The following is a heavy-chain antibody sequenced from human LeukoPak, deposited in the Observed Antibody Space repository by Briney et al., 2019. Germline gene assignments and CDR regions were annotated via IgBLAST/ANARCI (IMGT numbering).Heavy chain of an antibody. J-gene: IGHJ4*02. V-gene: IGHV4-39*07. CDR3: ARDGGRFGDQELDY. Sequence: SETLSLTCTVSGDSITNSNYYWGWIRQPPGKGLEWIGSIYYSGSTYYNPSLNSRVTISVDTSKNQFSLKLSSVTAADTAVYYCARDGGRFGDQELDYWGQGTLVTVSS. D-gene: IGHD3-10*01. CDR1: GDSITNSNYY. CDR2: IYYSGST.